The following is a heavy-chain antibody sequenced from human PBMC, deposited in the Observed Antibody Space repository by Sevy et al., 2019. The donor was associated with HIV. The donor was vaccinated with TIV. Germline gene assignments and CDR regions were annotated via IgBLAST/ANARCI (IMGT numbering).Heavy chain of an antibody. D-gene: IGHD4-17*01. CDR1: GFNFSSYW. CDR2: ISRDGSIT. CDR3: ARAESVSTRNAMDV. J-gene: IGHJ6*02. Sequence: GGSLRLSCAASGFNFSSYWMHWVRQAPGKGLVWVSRISRDGSITNYADSVKGRFTFSRDNAKNTVYLQMNSLRVEDTALYYCARAESVSTRNAMDVWGQGTTVTVSS. V-gene: IGHV3-74*01.